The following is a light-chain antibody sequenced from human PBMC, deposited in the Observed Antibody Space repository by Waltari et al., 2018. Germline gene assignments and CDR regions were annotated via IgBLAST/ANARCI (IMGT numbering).Light chain of an antibody. CDR2: NHN. CDR1: SSNIGRDI. J-gene: IGLJ2*01. Sequence: QSVLTQSPSASGTSGQRVTISCSGSSSNIGRDIVNWYRHLPGTAPTLLIYNHNQRPSVVPGRFSGSQSGTSASLAISRLQSEDEADYYCAAWDASLNGVVFGGGTKLSVL. V-gene: IGLV1-44*01. CDR3: AAWDASLNGVV.